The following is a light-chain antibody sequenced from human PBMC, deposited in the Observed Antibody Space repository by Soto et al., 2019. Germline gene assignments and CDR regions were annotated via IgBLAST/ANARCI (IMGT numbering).Light chain of an antibody. V-gene: IGLV1-44*01. CDR1: SSNIGSNT. CDR3: ATWDDSLTALV. CDR2: SNN. J-gene: IGLJ2*01. Sequence: QPVLTQPPSASGTPGQRVTISCSGRSSNIGSNTVNWYQQLPGTAPKLLIFSNNQRPSGVPDRFSGSKSGTSASLAISGLQPEDEADYYCATWDDSLTALVFGGGTKVTVL.